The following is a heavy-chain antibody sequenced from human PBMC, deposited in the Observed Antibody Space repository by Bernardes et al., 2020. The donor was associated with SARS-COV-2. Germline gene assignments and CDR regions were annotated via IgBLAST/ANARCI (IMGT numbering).Heavy chain of an antibody. CDR1: GYHFTTYW. V-gene: IGHV5-10-1*01. J-gene: IGHJ6*02. CDR2: IDPTDSYT. D-gene: IGHD1-1*01. Sequence: GESLKISCKGSGYHFTTYWITWVRQMPGRGLEWLGRIDPTDSYTNYNPSFEGHVTISVDKSINTAYLQWSSLKASDSAIYYCARTTLIKSPLQSGYYGMDVWGQGTTVTVSS. CDR3: ARTTLIKSPLQSGYYGMDV.